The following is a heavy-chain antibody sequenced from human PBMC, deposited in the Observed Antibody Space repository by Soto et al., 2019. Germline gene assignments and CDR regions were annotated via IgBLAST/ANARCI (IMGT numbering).Heavy chain of an antibody. J-gene: IGHJ6*02. CDR3: AAAAPYYYYYYGMDV. CDR1: GGSISSYY. CDR2: IYYSGST. Sequence: PSETLSLTCTVSGGSISSYYWSWIRQPPGKGLEWIGYIYYSGSTNYNPSLKSRVTISVDTSKNQFSLKLSSVTAADTAVYYCAAAAPYYYYYYGMDVWGQGTTVTVSS. D-gene: IGHD6-13*01. V-gene: IGHV4-59*01.